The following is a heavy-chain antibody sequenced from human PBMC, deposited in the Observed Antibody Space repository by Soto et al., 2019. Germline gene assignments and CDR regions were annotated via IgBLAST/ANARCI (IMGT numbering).Heavy chain of an antibody. V-gene: IGHV4-39*01. J-gene: IGHJ4*02. Sequence: PSETLSLTCTFSGGSIISRDSYWGWIRQPPGKGLEWIGSFHYSGSTYYNPSLKSRVTISVDTSKNQLSLRVTSVTAADTAVYYCARGFGRSHFDYWGQGTLVTVSS. CDR1: GGSIISRDSY. CDR2: FHYSGST. CDR3: ARGFGRSHFDY. D-gene: IGHD3-16*01.